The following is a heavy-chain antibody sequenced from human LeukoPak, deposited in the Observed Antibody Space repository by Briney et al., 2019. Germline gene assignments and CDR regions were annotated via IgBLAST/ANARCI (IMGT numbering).Heavy chain of an antibody. CDR3: ARDPRIGEPRLWVDY. Sequence: GGSLRLSCAASGFTFSSYGMHWVRQAPGKGLEWVAVISYDGSNKDYADSVKGRFTISRDNSKNTLYLHMIRMRAEDTALYYCARDPRIGEPRLWVDYWGRGTLVTVSS. CDR2: ISYDGSNK. V-gene: IGHV3-30*04. CDR1: GFTFSSYG. J-gene: IGHJ4*02. D-gene: IGHD1-14*01.